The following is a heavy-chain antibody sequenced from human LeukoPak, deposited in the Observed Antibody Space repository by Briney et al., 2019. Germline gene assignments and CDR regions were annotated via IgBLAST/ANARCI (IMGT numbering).Heavy chain of an antibody. Sequence: SETLSLTCTVSGGSISSSSYYWGWIRQPPGKGLEWVGSIYYSGSTYYNPSLKSRVTTSVSTSKNQFSLKLSSVTAADTAVYFCASSNWLRDANFDSWGQGTLVTVSS. CDR1: GGSISSSSYY. V-gene: IGHV4-39*07. D-gene: IGHD5-12*01. J-gene: IGHJ4*02. CDR3: ASSNWLRDANFDS. CDR2: IYYSGST.